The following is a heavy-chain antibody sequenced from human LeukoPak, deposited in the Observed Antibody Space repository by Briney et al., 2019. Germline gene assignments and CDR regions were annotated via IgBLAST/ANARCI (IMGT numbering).Heavy chain of an antibody. V-gene: IGHV3-21*01. CDR3: GRVLSGSYRSLDY. CDR1: GFTFNNYN. CDR2: ITSSGTYI. J-gene: IGHJ4*02. D-gene: IGHD1-26*01. Sequence: PGGSLRLSCAASGFTFNNYNMNWVRQAPGEALEWVSSITSSGTYIFYADSVKGRFTISRDNAKNTLYLQMDSLGAEDTAVYYCGRVLSGSYRSLDYWGQGTLVTVSS.